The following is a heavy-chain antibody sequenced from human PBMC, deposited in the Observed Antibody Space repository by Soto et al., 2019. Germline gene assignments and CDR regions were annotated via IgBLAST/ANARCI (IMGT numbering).Heavy chain of an antibody. CDR1: GGSISSSNW. V-gene: IGHV4-4*02. D-gene: IGHD4-17*01. Sequence: QVQLQESGPGLVKPSGTLSLTCAVSGGSISSSNWWSWVRQPPGKGLEWIGEIYHSGSTNYNPSLKTRGTISVDKSKNQFSLKLSSVTAADTAVYYCACFNYGDYDYYGMDVWGQGTTVTVSS. CDR3: ACFNYGDYDYYGMDV. CDR2: IYHSGST. J-gene: IGHJ6*02.